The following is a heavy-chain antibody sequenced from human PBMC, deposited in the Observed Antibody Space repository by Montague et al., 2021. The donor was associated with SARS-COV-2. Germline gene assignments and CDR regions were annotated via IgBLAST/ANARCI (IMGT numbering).Heavy chain of an antibody. V-gene: IGHV4-59*12. CDR2: IYYSGST. CDR3: AKHAYYFDSRGYYYTDAFND. J-gene: IGHJ3*01. CDR1: GGSMNSYY. D-gene: IGHD3-22*01. Sequence: SETLSLTCTVSGGSMNSYYWSWIRQPPGKRLEWIGYIYYSGSTKYNPSFKSRVAISVDTSKNNFSLNLTSVTAADTAVYYCAKHAYYFDSRGYYYTDAFNDWGQGTMVTVSS.